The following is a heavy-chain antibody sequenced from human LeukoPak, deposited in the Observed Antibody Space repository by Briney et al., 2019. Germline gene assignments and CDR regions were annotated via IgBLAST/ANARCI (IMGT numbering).Heavy chain of an antibody. Sequence: GGSLRLSCAASGFTFSSYWMHWVRHAPGKGLVWVSRINSDGSSTSYADSVKGRFTISRDNAKNTLYLQMNSLRAEDTAVYYCAREDNYYYGMDVWGQGTTVTVSS. J-gene: IGHJ6*02. CDR2: INSDGSST. CDR3: AREDNYYYGMDV. V-gene: IGHV3-74*01. CDR1: GFTFSSYW.